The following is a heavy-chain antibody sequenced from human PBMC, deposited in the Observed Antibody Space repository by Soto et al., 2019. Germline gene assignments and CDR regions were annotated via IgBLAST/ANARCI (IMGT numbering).Heavy chain of an antibody. Sequence: SETLSLTCAVYGYSIRSSDWWGWIRQPPGKGLEWIGYITHGGSTNYNPSLKRRVTMSVDPPKNQFSLNLTSVTAVDTAVYYCARMAVTTFYYYAMDVWGQGTTVTVSS. V-gene: IGHV4-28*01. CDR2: ITHGGST. J-gene: IGHJ6*02. D-gene: IGHD6-19*01. CDR1: GYSIRSSDW. CDR3: ARMAVTTFYYYAMDV.